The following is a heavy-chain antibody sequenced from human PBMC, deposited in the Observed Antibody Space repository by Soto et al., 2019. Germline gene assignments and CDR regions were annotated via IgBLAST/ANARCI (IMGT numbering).Heavy chain of an antibody. V-gene: IGHV4-30-2*01. CDR1: GGSIISGGSS. D-gene: IGHD2-2*01. J-gene: IGHJ3*01. Sequence: QLQLQESGSGRVKPSQTLSLTCAVSGGSIISGGSSWTWIRQPPGKGLEWLGYIYHSGNTYYNPSRTIRDTISGVRSKIQFTLNLISVPAADTSVDYCAINLPADDALDFWGQGTMGTVSS. CDR3: AINLPADDALDF. CDR2: IYHSGNT.